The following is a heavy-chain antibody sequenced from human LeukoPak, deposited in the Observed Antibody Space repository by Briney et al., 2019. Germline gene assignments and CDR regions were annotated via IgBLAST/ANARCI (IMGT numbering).Heavy chain of an antibody. Sequence: PGGSLRLSCAASGFTFSSYEMNWVRQAPGKGLEWVSYISSSGTTTCYAASVKGRFTISRDNAKNSLYLQMNSLRAEDTAVYYCSRGYGSGSSHIDYWGQGTLVTVSS. D-gene: IGHD3-10*01. J-gene: IGHJ4*02. CDR2: ISSSGTTT. CDR3: SRGYGSGSSHIDY. CDR1: GFTFSSYE. V-gene: IGHV3-48*03.